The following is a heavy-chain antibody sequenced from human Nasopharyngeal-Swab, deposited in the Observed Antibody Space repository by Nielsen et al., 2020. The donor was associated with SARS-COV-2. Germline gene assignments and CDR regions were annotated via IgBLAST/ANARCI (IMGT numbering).Heavy chain of an antibody. Sequence: GESLKISCAASGFTFSSYAMHWVRQAPGKGLEWVAVISYDGSNKYYADSVKGRSTISRDNSKNTLYLQMNSLRAEDTAVYYCAREDLPSYYYDSSGYYGGNYGMDVWGQGTTVTVSS. CDR1: GFTFSSYA. CDR2: ISYDGSNK. V-gene: IGHV3-30*04. J-gene: IGHJ6*02. CDR3: AREDLPSYYYDSSGYYGGNYGMDV. D-gene: IGHD3-22*01.